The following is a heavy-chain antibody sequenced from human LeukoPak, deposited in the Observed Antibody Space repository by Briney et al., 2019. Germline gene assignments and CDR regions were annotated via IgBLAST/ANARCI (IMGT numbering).Heavy chain of an antibody. V-gene: IGHV4-34*01. D-gene: IGHD3-3*01. J-gene: IGHJ5*02. CDR3: ARYTYYDFWSGFGGYNWFDP. Sequence: PSETLSLTCAVYGGSFSDYYWSWIRQPPGKGLKWIGEINHRGSTNDNPSLKSRVTISVDPSKNQFSLKLSSVTAADTAVYYCARYTYYDFWSGFGGYNWFDPWGQGTLVTVSS. CDR2: INHRGST. CDR1: GGSFSDYY.